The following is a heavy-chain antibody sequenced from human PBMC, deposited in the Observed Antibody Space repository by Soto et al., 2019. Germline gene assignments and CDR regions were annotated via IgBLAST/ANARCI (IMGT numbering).Heavy chain of an antibody. CDR2: ISSSSSYI. Sequence: PGGSLRLSCAASGFTFSSYSMNWVRQAPGKGLEWVSSISSSSSYIYYADSVKGRFTISRDNAKNSLYLQMNSLRAEDTAVYYCAKGAQWMFDFDYWGQGTLVTVSS. CDR3: AKGAQWMFDFDY. D-gene: IGHD5-12*01. V-gene: IGHV3-21*01. CDR1: GFTFSSYS. J-gene: IGHJ4*02.